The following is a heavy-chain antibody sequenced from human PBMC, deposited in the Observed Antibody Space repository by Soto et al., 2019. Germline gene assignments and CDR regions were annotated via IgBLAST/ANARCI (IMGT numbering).Heavy chain of an antibody. Sequence: SETLSLTCTVSGGSISSYYWSWIRQPPGKGLEWIGYIYYSGSTNYNPSLKSRVTISVDTSKNQFSLKLSSVTAADTAVYYCARLTVDNWNYARSLYYFDYWGQGTLVTVSS. J-gene: IGHJ4*02. CDR2: IYYSGST. V-gene: IGHV4-59*08. D-gene: IGHD1-7*01. CDR3: ARLTVDNWNYARSLYYFDY. CDR1: GGSISSYY.